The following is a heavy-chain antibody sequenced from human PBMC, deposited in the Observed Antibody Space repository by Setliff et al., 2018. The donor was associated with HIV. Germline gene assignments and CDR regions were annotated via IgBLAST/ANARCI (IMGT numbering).Heavy chain of an antibody. CDR1: GDTFSNYA. Sequence: ASVKVSCKASGDTFSNYAISWVRQAPGQGLEWMGGIIPIFGTANYAQKFEGRVTITADKSTSTAYMEVNSLRFEDTAVYYCARVFYYSAGSYSLDYWGQETLVTVSS. J-gene: IGHJ4*01. CDR3: ARVFYYSAGSYSLDY. V-gene: IGHV1-69*06. D-gene: IGHD3-10*01. CDR2: IIPIFGTA.